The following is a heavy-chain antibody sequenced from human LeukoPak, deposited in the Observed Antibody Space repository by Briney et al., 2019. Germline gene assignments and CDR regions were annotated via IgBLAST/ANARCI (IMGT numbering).Heavy chain of an antibody. CDR1: GFTFSDYN. CDR3: ARVLRYCSGGNCYSGGLGYMDV. V-gene: IGHV3-11*01. D-gene: IGHD2-15*01. Sequence: GGSLRLSWAAAGFTFSDYNMRWIRQAGGKGLGWVSSVSRSGSTKYYADSVKGRFTISRDNATNSLFLQMNSLRAEDTAVYYCARVLRYCSGGNCYSGGLGYMDVWGKGTTVTISS. CDR2: VSRSGSTK. J-gene: IGHJ6*03.